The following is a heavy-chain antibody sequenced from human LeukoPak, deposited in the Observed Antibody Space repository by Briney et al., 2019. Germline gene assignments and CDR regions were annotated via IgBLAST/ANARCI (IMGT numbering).Heavy chain of an antibody. Sequence: GASVTVSCKASGYTFTNYGISWVRQAPGQGLEWMGWISAYNGNTNYAQKLQGRVTMTTDTSTSTAYMELRSLRSEDTAVYYCARGVSSGWYVYWGQGTLVTVSS. CDR2: ISAYNGNT. D-gene: IGHD6-19*01. J-gene: IGHJ4*02. CDR1: GYTFTNYG. CDR3: ARGVSSGWYVY. V-gene: IGHV1-18*01.